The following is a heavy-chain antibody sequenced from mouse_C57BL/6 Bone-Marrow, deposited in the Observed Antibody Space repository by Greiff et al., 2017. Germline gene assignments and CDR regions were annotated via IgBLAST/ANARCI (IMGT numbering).Heavy chain of an antibody. Sequence: EVKLVESGGGLVQPGGSLSLSCAASGFTFTDYYMSWVRQPPGTALEWLGFIRNKANGYTTEYSASVKGRFTISRDNSQSILYLQMNALRAEDSATYYCARPLYYGNSAWFAYWGQGTLVTVSA. CDR1: GFTFTDYY. D-gene: IGHD2-1*01. CDR2: IRNKANGYTT. CDR3: ARPLYYGNSAWFAY. J-gene: IGHJ3*01. V-gene: IGHV7-3*01.